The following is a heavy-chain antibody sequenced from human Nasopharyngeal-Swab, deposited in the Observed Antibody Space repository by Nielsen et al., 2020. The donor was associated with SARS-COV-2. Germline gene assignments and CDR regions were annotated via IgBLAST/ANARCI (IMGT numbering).Heavy chain of an antibody. V-gene: IGHV4-61*02. CDR3: ARYTNGRMDY. Sequence: SETLSLTCTVTGGSIGSTFYYWSWIRRPAGRGLEWIGRIHTTGSTNYNPSLKSRVTISVGTSKNLLFLKLTSVTAADTAVYYCARYTNGRMDYWGQGALVIVSS. CDR1: GGSIGSTFYY. CDR2: IHTTGST. J-gene: IGHJ4*02. D-gene: IGHD2-8*01.